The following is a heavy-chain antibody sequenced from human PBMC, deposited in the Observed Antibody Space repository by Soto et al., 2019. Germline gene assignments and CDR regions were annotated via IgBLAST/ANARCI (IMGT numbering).Heavy chain of an antibody. CDR2: IYSGGST. Sequence: GGSLRLPCAASGFTVSSNYMSWVRQAPGKGLEWVSVIYSGGSTYYADSVKGRFTISRDNSKNTLYLKMNSLRAEDTAVYYCARENMTTGSDYWGQGTLVTVSS. V-gene: IGHV3-53*01. J-gene: IGHJ4*02. D-gene: IGHD4-4*01. CDR1: GFTVSSNY. CDR3: ARENMTTGSDY.